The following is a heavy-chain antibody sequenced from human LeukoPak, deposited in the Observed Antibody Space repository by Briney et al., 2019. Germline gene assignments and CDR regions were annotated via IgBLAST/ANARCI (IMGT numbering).Heavy chain of an antibody. J-gene: IGHJ6*03. D-gene: IGHD3/OR15-3a*01. CDR2: IQYDGSNK. V-gene: IGHV3-30*02. Sequence: QSRGSLRLSCVASGFTFSSYSMNWVRQAPGKGLEWVAFIQYDGSNKYNADSVKGRFTISRDNSKNTLDLQMNSLRAEDTAVYYCAKGTGRVYYYYMDVWGKGTTVTISS. CDR3: AKGTGRVYYYYMDV. CDR1: GFTFSSYS.